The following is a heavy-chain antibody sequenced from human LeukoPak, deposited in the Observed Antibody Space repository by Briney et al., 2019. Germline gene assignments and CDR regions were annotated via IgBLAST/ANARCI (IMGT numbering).Heavy chain of an antibody. Sequence: SETLSLTCTVSGDSLSSYYWSWVRQPPGKGLEWIGHIYYIGSTNYNPSLKSRVTISVDTSKNQFSLRLRSATAADTAVYYCARFGDHYESSDYMYFFDYWGQGTLVTVSA. CDR3: ARFGDHYESSDYMYFFDY. D-gene: IGHD3-22*01. CDR2: IYYIGST. J-gene: IGHJ4*02. V-gene: IGHV4-59*01. CDR1: GDSLSSYY.